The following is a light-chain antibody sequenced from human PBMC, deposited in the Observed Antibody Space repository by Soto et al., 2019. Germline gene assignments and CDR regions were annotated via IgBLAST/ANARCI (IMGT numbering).Light chain of an antibody. Sequence: DIQMTQSPSTLSASVGDRVTITCRASQSIGSWLAWHQQKPGKAPKLLIYKASTLESGVPSRFSGSGSGTEFTLTISSLQPDDYATYYCQKYNTYRAFGQGTKVDIK. V-gene: IGKV1-5*03. CDR1: QSIGSW. CDR2: KAS. J-gene: IGKJ1*01. CDR3: QKYNTYRA.